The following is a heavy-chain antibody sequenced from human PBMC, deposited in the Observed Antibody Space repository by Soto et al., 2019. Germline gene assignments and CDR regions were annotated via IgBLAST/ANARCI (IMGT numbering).Heavy chain of an antibody. J-gene: IGHJ4*02. V-gene: IGHV4-4*02. CDR2: IYHSGST. D-gene: IGHD6-13*01. Sequence: SETLSLTCDVSVGPISITNWWGWVSQPPGKGLEWIREIYHSGSTNHNPSLKSRVPLSVDKPKNQFSLKLSSVTAVDTPVYYCARSRGAAAGVDYFDYWGQVTLGTVS. CDR3: ARSRGAAAGVDYFDY. CDR1: VGPISITNW.